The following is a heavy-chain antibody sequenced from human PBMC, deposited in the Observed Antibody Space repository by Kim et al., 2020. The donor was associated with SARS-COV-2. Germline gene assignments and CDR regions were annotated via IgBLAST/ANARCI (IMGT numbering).Heavy chain of an antibody. CDR1: GFPFTYYA. D-gene: IGHD2-15*01. J-gene: IGHJ4*02. CDR2: ISYDGSNK. CDR3: VRSVVVVTANDFDY. Sequence: GGSLRLSCAASGFPFTYYAMHWVRQAPGKGLEWVAVISYDGSNKFYADSVKGRFTISRDNSKNTLYLQMNSLRTEDTAVYYCVRSVVVVTANDFDYWGQGTLVTVSS. V-gene: IGHV3-30*04.